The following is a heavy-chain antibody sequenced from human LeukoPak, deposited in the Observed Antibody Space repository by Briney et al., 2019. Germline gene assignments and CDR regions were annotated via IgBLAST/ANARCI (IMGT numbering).Heavy chain of an antibody. CDR2: ISSSGSTI. V-gene: IGHV3-11*04. CDR1: GFTFSDYY. D-gene: IGHD3-22*01. CDR3: ARLDLKYYYDSSGYDY. J-gene: IGHJ4*02. Sequence: GGSLRLSCAASGFTFSDYYMSWIRQAPGKGLEWVSYISSSGSTIYYADSVKGRFTISRDNAKNSLYLQMNSLRAEDTAVYYCARLDLKYYYDSSGYDYWGQGTLVTVSS.